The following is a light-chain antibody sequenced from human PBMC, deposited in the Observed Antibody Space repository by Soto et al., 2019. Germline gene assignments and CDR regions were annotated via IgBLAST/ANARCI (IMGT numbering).Light chain of an antibody. CDR3: HQYGSSPQM. CDR2: GAT. Sequence: EVVMTQSPATLAVSPGERAALSCRASQTVRDNLGWYQQKPGQPPRLLIYGATTRATGIPARFSGSGSGTEFTLTISSLQSEDFAVYYCHQYGSSPQMFGQGTKVDIK. V-gene: IGKV3D-15*01. J-gene: IGKJ1*01. CDR1: QTVRDN.